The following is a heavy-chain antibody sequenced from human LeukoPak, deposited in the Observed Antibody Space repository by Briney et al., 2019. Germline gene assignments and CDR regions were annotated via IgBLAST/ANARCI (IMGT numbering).Heavy chain of an antibody. CDR1: GGSISSYY. Sequence: SETLSLTCTVSGGSISSYYWRWIRQPPGKGLEWIGYIYYSGSTNYNPSLKSRVTISVDTSKNQFSLKLRSVTVADTAVYDCARTVALRAADGRFDPWGQGTLVTVSS. V-gene: IGHV4-59*01. J-gene: IGHJ5*02. D-gene: IGHD6-13*01. CDR3: ARTVALRAADGRFDP. CDR2: IYYSGST.